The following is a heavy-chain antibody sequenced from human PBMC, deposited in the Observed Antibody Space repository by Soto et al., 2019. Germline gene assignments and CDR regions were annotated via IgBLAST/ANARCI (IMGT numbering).Heavy chain of an antibody. CDR2: ISGSGNSP. J-gene: IGHJ4*02. Sequence: EVQLVESGGRLVQRGGSLRLSCSGSGFIFGDHVMDWVRQAPGKGLEWVAGISGSGNSPFFRDSVKGRFTISRDNSKNTMYLQMNSLRAEDTAVYYCAKESMASAYADYWGQGTLVTVSS. CDR1: GFIFGDHV. D-gene: IGHD2-2*01. CDR3: AKESMASAYADY. V-gene: IGHV3-23*04.